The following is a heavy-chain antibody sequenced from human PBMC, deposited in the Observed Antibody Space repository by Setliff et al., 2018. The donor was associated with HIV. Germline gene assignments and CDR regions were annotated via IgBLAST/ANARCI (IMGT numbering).Heavy chain of an antibody. CDR1: GGSISNSNYF. CDR3: ARSFSGRYFWSGYYTGPDPKGENAFDI. V-gene: IGHV4-39*02. Sequence: SETLSLTCTVSGGSISNSNYFWGWIRQPPGKGLEWIGRIYSSGSTYYQPSLQGRVSMSIDSSNNHFSLSLSYVTAADTAVYYCARSFSGRYFWSGYYTGPDPKGENAFDIWGQGTMVTVSS. J-gene: IGHJ3*02. CDR2: IYSSGST. D-gene: IGHD3-3*01.